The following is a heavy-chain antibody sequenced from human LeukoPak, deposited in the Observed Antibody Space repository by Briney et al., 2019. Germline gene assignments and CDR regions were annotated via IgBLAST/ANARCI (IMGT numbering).Heavy chain of an antibody. J-gene: IGHJ4*02. D-gene: IGHD1-20*01. Sequence: GASVKVSCKASGYTFTSDGISWVRQAPGQGLDWMGWISAYNGNTNYAQKLQGRVTMTTDTSTSTAYMELRSLRSDDTAVYYCARHPITDKTPEFDYWGQGTLVTVSS. CDR1: GYTFTSDG. V-gene: IGHV1-18*01. CDR3: ARHPITDKTPEFDY. CDR2: ISAYNGNT.